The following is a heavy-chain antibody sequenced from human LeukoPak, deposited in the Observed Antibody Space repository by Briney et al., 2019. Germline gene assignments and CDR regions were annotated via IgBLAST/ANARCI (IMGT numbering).Heavy chain of an antibody. Sequence: AGGSLRLPCAASGFTFSSYAMSWVRQAPGKGLEWVSAISGSGGSTYYADSVKGRFTISRDNSKNTLYLQMNSLRAEDTAVYYCAKDRSTVRAGNWFDPWGQGTLVTVSS. CDR1: GFTFSSYA. CDR3: AKDRSTVRAGNWFDP. J-gene: IGHJ5*02. V-gene: IGHV3-23*01. D-gene: IGHD4-11*01. CDR2: ISGSGGST.